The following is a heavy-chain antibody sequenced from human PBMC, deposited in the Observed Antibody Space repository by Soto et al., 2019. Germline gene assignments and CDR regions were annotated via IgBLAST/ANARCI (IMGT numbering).Heavy chain of an antibody. CDR2: IYYSGST. J-gene: IGHJ5*01. D-gene: IGHD4-17*01. V-gene: IGHV4-31*03. CDR1: GGSISSGGYY. CDR3: ARDHLNYCGDYAIYNWFDS. Sequence: QVQLQESGPGLVKPSQTLSLTCTVSGGSISSGGYYWSWIRQHPGKGLEWIGYIYYSGSTYYNPSLKSRVTIAVDTSTNQFSLKLSSVTAADTAVYYCARDHLNYCGDYAIYNWFDSWGQGTLVTVSS.